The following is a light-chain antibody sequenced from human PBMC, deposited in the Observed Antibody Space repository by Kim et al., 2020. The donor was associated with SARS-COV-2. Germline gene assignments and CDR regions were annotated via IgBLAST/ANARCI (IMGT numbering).Light chain of an antibody. Sequence: LSPGERATLSCRASQSVSTYLAWYQQKPGQAPRLVISDASSRATGFPARFSGSGSGTDFTLTISSLEPEDFAVYYCQHRSDWPWTFGQGTKVDIK. CDR2: DAS. J-gene: IGKJ1*01. CDR3: QHRSDWPWT. V-gene: IGKV3-11*01. CDR1: QSVSTY.